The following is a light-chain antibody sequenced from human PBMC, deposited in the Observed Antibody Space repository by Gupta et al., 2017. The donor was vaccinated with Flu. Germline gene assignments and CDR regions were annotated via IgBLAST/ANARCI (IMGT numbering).Light chain of an antibody. CDR2: QAS. CDR1: QTINGW. CDR3: QQYSSYSGYS. J-gene: IGKJ2*03. V-gene: IGKV1-5*03. Sequence: STRSASVGDRVTITCRASQTINGWLAWYQQKPGKAPKLLIYQASILESGVPSRFSGSGSGTEFTLTISCLQPDDFATYYCQQYSSYSGYSFGQGTKLEIK.